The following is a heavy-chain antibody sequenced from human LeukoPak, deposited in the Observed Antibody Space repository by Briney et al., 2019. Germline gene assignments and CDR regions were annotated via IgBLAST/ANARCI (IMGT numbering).Heavy chain of an antibody. CDR2: ISSSGNTI. J-gene: IGHJ5*02. CDR3: AANPIEMATSSWFDP. D-gene: IGHD5-24*01. Sequence: GGSLRLSCAASGFTFSDYYMSWIRQAPGKGLEWVSYISSSGNTIYYADSVKGRFTISRDNAKNSLYLQMNSLRAEDTAVYYCAANPIEMATSSWFDPWGQGTLVTVSS. CDR1: GFTFSDYY. V-gene: IGHV3-11*01.